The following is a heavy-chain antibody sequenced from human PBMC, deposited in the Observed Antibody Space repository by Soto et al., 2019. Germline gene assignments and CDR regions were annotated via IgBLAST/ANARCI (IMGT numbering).Heavy chain of an antibody. CDR3: ATAERYYDILTGYSPYGMDV. CDR2: IYYSGST. Sequence: PSETLSLTCTVSGGSISSYYWSWIRQPPGKGLEWIGYIYYSGSTNYNPSLKSRVTISVDTSKNQFSLKLSSVTAADTAVYYCATAERYYDILTGYSPYGMDVWGQGTTVTVSS. D-gene: IGHD3-9*01. J-gene: IGHJ6*02. V-gene: IGHV4-59*08. CDR1: GGSISSYY.